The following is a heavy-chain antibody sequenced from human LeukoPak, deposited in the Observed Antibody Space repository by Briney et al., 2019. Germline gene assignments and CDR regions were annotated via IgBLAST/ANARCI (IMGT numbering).Heavy chain of an antibody. Sequence: PSETLSLTCTVSGGSISSSSYYWGWIRQPPGKGLEWIGSIYYSGSTYYNPSLKSRVTISGDTFKNQFSLKLTSVTAADTAVYYCARLWRHYDILTAYYAKPLFDYWGQGTLVTVAS. CDR1: GGSISSSSYY. CDR3: ARLWRHYDILTAYYAKPLFDY. D-gene: IGHD3-9*01. J-gene: IGHJ4*02. CDR2: IYYSGST. V-gene: IGHV4-39*01.